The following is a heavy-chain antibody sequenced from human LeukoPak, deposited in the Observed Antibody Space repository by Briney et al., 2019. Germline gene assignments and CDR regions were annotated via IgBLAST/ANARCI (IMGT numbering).Heavy chain of an antibody. CDR3: ATDFKYYYDSSGYSY. CDR1: GYTLTELS. V-gene: IGHV1-24*01. CDR2: FDPEDGET. Sequence: ASVKVSCKVSGYTLTELSMHWVRQAPGKGLEWMGGFDPEDGETIYAQKFQGRVTMTEDTSTDTAYMELSSLRSEDTAVYYCATDFKYYYDSSGYSYWGQGTLVTVSS. D-gene: IGHD3-22*01. J-gene: IGHJ4*02.